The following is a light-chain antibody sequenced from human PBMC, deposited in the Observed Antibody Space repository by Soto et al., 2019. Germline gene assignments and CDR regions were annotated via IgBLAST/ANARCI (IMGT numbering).Light chain of an antibody. CDR2: QVS. CDR3: SSYTSSTTYV. V-gene: IGLV2-14*01. CDR1: TSDVGAYNY. Sequence: QSALTQPASVSGSPGQSIAISCTGTTSDVGAYNYVSWYQQHPGKAPKLMIYQVSNRPSGVSNRFSGSKSGNTASLNISGLHAEDEADYYFSSYTSSTTYVFGTGTKLTVL. J-gene: IGLJ1*01.